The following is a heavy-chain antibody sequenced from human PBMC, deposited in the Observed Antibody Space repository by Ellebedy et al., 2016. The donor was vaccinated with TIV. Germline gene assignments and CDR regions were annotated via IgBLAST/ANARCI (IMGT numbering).Heavy chain of an antibody. J-gene: IGHJ6*02. D-gene: IGHD6-19*01. CDR2: IWYDGSNK. CDR3: AKGVNSSGWYFYYYYYGMDV. CDR1: GFTFSSYG. V-gene: IGHV3-33*06. Sequence: GESLKISCAASGFTFSSYGMHWVRQAPGKGLEWVAVIWYDGSNKYYADSVKGRFTISRDNSKNTLYLQMNSLRAEDTAVYYCAKGVNSSGWYFYYYYYGMDVWGQGTTVTVSS.